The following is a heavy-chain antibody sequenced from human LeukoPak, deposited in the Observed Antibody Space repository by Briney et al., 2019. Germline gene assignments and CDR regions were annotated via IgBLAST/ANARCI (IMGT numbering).Heavy chain of an antibody. CDR3: ARGRHCSSTSCYRIRYYYYYMDV. D-gene: IGHD2-2*01. CDR1: GGSCSGYY. V-gene: IGHV4-34*01. CDR2: INHSGST. Sequence: SETLSLTCAVYGGSCSGYYWSWIRQPPGKGLEWIGEINHSGSTNYNPSLKSRVTISVDTSKNQFSLKLSSVTAADTAVYYCARGRHCSSTSCYRIRYYYYYMDVWGKGTTVTVSS. J-gene: IGHJ6*03.